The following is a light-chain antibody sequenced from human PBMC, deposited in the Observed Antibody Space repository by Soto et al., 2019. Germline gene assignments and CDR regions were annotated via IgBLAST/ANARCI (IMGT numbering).Light chain of an antibody. V-gene: IGKV1-39*01. CDR2: AAS. J-gene: IGKJ1*01. CDR1: QSISSY. CDR3: QQSYSTPWT. Sequence: DIHMTQSPSSLSASVGDRVTITCRASQSISSYLNWYQQKPGKAPKLLIYAASSLQSGVPSRFSGSGSGTDFTLTISSLQPEDFATYYCQQSYSTPWTFXQGTKLDIK.